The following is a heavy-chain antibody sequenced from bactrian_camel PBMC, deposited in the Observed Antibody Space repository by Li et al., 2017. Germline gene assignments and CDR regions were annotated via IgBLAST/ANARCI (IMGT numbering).Heavy chain of an antibody. CDR2: IDSDGTT. Sequence: QVQLVESGGGSVQAGGSLRLSCVASGYTISTNCVAWFRQAPGKEREGVALIDSDGTTNYAEAVKGRFAISKDNGKNTLYLQMNSLKTEDTAVYYCARGSQWGQGTQVTVS. D-gene: IGHD5*01. V-gene: IGHV3S53*01. J-gene: IGHJ4*01. CDR3: ARGSQ. CDR1: GYTISTNC.